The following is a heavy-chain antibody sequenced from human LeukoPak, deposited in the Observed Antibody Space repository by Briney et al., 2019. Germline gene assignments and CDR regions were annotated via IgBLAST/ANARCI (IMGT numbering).Heavy chain of an antibody. Sequence: PGGSLRLSCAASGFTFSSYSMNWVRQAPGKGLEWVSSISSSSGYIYYADSVKGRFTISRDDAKNSLYLQRNSLRAEDTAVYYCARDMNDFWSGYQNAFDIWGQGTMVTVSS. CDR3: ARDMNDFWSGYQNAFDI. CDR2: ISSSSGYI. CDR1: GFTFSSYS. V-gene: IGHV3-21*01. D-gene: IGHD3-3*01. J-gene: IGHJ3*02.